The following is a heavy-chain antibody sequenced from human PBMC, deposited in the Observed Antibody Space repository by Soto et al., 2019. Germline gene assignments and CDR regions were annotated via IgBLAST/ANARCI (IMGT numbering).Heavy chain of an antibody. D-gene: IGHD1-20*01. CDR2: ISGIGHST. V-gene: IGHV3-23*01. J-gene: IGHJ4*02. CDR1: GFTFSSYA. CDR3: AKGAIYDWNRVLND. Sequence: EVQLLESGGGLVQPGMSLRLSCAASGFTFSSYAMSWVRQAPGKGLEWVSAISGIGHSTYYADSVKGRFTISRDNSKSTLYLQMNSLRADDTAVYYCAKGAIYDWNRVLNDWGQGTLVTVSS.